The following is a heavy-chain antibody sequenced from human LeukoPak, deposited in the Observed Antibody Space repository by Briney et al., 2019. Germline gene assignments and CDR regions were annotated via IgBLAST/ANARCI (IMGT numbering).Heavy chain of an antibody. Sequence: SETLSLTCAGYGGSFSGYSWSWIRQPPGKGLEWIGEINHSVSTYYDPSLKSRVTISVDMSKNQFSLKLTSLTAADTAVYYCARAHYRDYGGSDYWGQGTLVTVSS. CDR3: ARAHYRDYGGSDY. V-gene: IGHV4-34*01. J-gene: IGHJ4*02. CDR1: GGSFSGYS. CDR2: INHSVST. D-gene: IGHD4-17*01.